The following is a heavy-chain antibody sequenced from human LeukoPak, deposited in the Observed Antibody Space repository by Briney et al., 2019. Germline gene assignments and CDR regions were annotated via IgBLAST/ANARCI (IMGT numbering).Heavy chain of an antibody. V-gene: IGHV3-21*01. J-gene: IGHJ6*02. CDR2: ISSSSSYI. CDR1: GFTFGSFS. D-gene: IGHD1-26*01. CDR3: ARVWELQDYYGMDV. Sequence: GGSLRLSCAASGFTFGSFSMNWFRQPPGKGLGWVSSISSSSSYIYYADSVKGRFTISRDNAKNSLYLQMNSLRAEDTAVYYCARVWELQDYYGMDVWGQGTTVTVSS.